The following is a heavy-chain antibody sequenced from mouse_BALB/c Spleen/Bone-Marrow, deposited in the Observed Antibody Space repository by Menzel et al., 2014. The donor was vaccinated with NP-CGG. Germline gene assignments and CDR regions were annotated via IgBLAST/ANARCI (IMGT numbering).Heavy chain of an antibody. CDR2: ISPYNDGT. J-gene: IGHJ2*01. CDR3: AREVVATDYFDY. Sequence: VQLQQSGPELVKPGASVKMSCKASGYTFTSYAMHWVKQKPGQGLGWIGYISPYNDGTKYNEKFKGKATLTSDKSSSTAYMELSSLTSEDSAVYYCAREVVATDYFDYWGQGTTLTVSS. V-gene: IGHV1-14*01. CDR1: GYTFTSYA. D-gene: IGHD1-1*01.